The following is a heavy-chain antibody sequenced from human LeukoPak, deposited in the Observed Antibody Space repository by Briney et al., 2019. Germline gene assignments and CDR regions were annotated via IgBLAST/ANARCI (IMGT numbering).Heavy chain of an antibody. J-gene: IGHJ6*03. D-gene: IGHD4-17*01. CDR1: GGSISSYY. CDR3: ARDRLGDYGDSIDYYYYYMDV. V-gene: IGHV4-59*01. CDR2: IYYSGST. Sequence: SETLSLTCTVSGGSISSYYWSWIRQPPGKGLEWIGYIYYSGSTNYNPSLKSRVTISVDTSKNQFSLKLSSVTAADTAVYYCARDRLGDYGDSIDYYYYYMDVWGKGTTVTVSS.